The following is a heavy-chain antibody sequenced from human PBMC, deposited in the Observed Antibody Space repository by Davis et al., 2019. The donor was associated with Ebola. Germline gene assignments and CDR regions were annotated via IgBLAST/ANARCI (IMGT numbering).Heavy chain of an antibody. V-gene: IGHV3-30-3*01. Sequence: PGGSLRLSCAASGFTFSSYAMHWVRQAPGKGLEWVAVISYDGSNKYYADSVKGRFTISRDNSKNTLYLQMNSLRAEDTAVYYCARDLFESGLLIFGPVMDVWGKGTTVTVSS. J-gene: IGHJ6*04. D-gene: IGHD3/OR15-3a*01. CDR2: ISYDGSNK. CDR1: GFTFSSYA. CDR3: ARDLFESGLLIFGPVMDV.